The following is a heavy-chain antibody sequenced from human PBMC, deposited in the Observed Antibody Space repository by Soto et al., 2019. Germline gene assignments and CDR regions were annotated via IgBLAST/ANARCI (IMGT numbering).Heavy chain of an antibody. V-gene: IGHV3-33*01. J-gene: IGHJ4*02. CDR2: IWYDGSNK. CDR1: GFTFSSYG. CDR3: ARDAIYSSSWFDY. D-gene: IGHD6-13*01. Sequence: QVQLVESGGGVVQPGRSLRLSCAASGFTFSSYGMHWVRHAPGKGLEWVAVIWYDGSNKYYADSVKGRFTISRDNSKNTLYLQMNSLRAEDTAVYYCARDAIYSSSWFDYWGQGTLVTVSS.